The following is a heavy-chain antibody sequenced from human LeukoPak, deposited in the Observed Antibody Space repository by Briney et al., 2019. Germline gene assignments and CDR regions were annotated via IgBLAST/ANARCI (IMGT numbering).Heavy chain of an antibody. CDR1: GFTFRSYT. CDR3: ARAHYYDSRIYYYYYMDV. V-gene: IGHV3-21*01. CDR2: ITSGSSYI. J-gene: IGHJ6*03. Sequence: GGSLRLSCAASGFTFRSYTMNWVRQAPGKGLEWVSSITSGSSYINYADSVKGRFTISRDNAKNSLYLQMNSLRAEDTAVYYCARAHYYDSRIYYYYYMDVWGKGTTVTVSS. D-gene: IGHD3-22*01.